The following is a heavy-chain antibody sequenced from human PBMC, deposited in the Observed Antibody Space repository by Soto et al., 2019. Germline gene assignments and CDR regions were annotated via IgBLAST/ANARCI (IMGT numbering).Heavy chain of an antibody. V-gene: IGHV4-30-2*01. CDR2: FYHSGIT. CDR3: ARGLAVRGSYGLDV. Sequence: QLQLQESGSGLVKPSQTLSLTCAVSGASISSGGSSWSWIRQAPGTGLEWIGYFYHSGITNYNPSLKSRVTISVDKSQHQFSLSMSFVTAADTAVYYCARGLAVRGSYGLDVWGQGTTVTVSS. D-gene: IGHD3-10*01. CDR1: GASISSGGSS. J-gene: IGHJ6*02.